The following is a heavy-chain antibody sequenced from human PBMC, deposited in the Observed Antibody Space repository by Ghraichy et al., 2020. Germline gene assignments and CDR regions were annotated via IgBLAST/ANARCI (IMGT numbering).Heavy chain of an antibody. CDR1: GYTFSSSD. CDR2: MNPDSGDT. Sequence: ASVKVSCKASGYTFSSSDINWVRQATGQGLEWMGWMNPDSGDTGFAQKFQGRVTMTGSTSISTAYMELSSLTSEDTAVYFCARGPPSYYTFWSGYFGPYYGLDVWGQGTTVTVSS. CDR3: ARGPPSYYTFWSGYFGPYYGLDV. J-gene: IGHJ6*02. V-gene: IGHV1-8*01. D-gene: IGHD3-3*01.